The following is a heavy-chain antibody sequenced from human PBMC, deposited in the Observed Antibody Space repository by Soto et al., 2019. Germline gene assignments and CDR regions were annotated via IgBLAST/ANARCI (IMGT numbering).Heavy chain of an antibody. Sequence: SVKVSCKASGGTFSSYAISWVRQAPGQGLEWMGGIIPIFGTANYAQKFQGRVTITADESTSTAYMELSSLRSEDTAVYYCARTTNYYDSSGYYLTLGYWGQGTLVTVSS. CDR3: ARTTNYYDSSGYYLTLGY. V-gene: IGHV1-69*13. J-gene: IGHJ4*02. CDR2: IIPIFGTA. D-gene: IGHD3-22*01. CDR1: GGTFSSYA.